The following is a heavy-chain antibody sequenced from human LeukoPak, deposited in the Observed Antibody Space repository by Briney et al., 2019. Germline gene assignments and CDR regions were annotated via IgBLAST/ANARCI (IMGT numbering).Heavy chain of an antibody. Sequence: GGSLRLSCAASGFTFRDYYMSWIRQAPGKGLEWVSDISSSGSTIYYADSVKGRFTISRDNAKNSLYLQMNSLRDEDTAIYYCARGGYYDSNDYLAFWGQGTLVIVSS. CDR1: GFTFRDYY. CDR2: ISSSGSTI. D-gene: IGHD3-22*01. CDR3: ARGGYYDSNDYLAF. V-gene: IGHV3-11*01. J-gene: IGHJ4*02.